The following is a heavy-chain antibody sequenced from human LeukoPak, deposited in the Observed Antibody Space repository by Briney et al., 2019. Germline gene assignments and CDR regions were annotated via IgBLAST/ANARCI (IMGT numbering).Heavy chain of an antibody. D-gene: IGHD1-1*01. CDR1: GGSISTYY. Sequence: PSETLSLTCTVSGGSISTYYWSWIRQPPGKGLEWIGYMYYSGSTNYNPSLKSRVTISVDMSKNQFSLKLNSVTAADTAVYYCARAQLNLLVDFGMDVWGQGTTVTVSS. V-gene: IGHV4-59*01. CDR2: MYYSGST. J-gene: IGHJ6*02. CDR3: ARAQLNLLVDFGMDV.